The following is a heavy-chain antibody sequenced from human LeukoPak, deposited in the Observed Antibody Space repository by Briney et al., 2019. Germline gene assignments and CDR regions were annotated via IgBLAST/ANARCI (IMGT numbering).Heavy chain of an antibody. CDR2: IMTIFGSA. Sequence: PGASVKLSCTASGGTFSSYAICWVRQAPGQGLEWMGGIMTIFGSANYAQKFQGRLTITADESTSTTYMEMSSLRSEDTAVYYCARTLSLDGYNHFDFWGQGTLVTVSS. V-gene: IGHV1-69*13. D-gene: IGHD5-24*01. CDR1: GGTFSSYA. CDR3: ARTLSLDGYNHFDF. J-gene: IGHJ4*02.